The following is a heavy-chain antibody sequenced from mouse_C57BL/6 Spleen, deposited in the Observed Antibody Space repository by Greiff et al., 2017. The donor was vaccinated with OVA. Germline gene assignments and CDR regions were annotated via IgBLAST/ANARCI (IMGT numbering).Heavy chain of an antibody. CDR3: ARQKGGYYAMDY. V-gene: IGHV5-6*01. J-gene: IGHJ4*01. CDR2: ISSGGSYT. Sequence: EVQGVESGGDLVKPGGSLKLSCAASGFTFSSYGMSWVRQTPDKRLEWVATISSGGSYTYYPDSVKGRFTISRDNAKNTLHLQMSSLKSEDTAMYYCARQKGGYYAMDYWGQGTSVTVSS. CDR1: GFTFSSYG.